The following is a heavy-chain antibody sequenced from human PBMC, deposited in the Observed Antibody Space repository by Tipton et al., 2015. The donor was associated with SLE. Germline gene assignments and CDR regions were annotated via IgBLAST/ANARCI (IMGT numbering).Heavy chain of an antibody. CDR2: IYYSGST. D-gene: IGHD3-3*01. V-gene: IGHV4-59*01. Sequence: TLSLTCTVSGVSISSYYWSWLRQPPGKGLEWIGYIYYSGSTNYNPSLMSRVTISVDTSKNQFSLKLSSVTAADTAVYYCARSPIFGVVTHFDYWGQGTLVTVSS. J-gene: IGHJ4*02. CDR3: ARSPIFGVVTHFDY. CDR1: GVSISSYY.